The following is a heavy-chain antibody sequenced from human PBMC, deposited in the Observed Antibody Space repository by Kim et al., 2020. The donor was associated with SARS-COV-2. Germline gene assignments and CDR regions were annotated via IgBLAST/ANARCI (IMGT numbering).Heavy chain of an antibody. CDR1: GFIFADYA. J-gene: IGHJ4*02. Sequence: GGSLRLSCTASGFIFADYALSWVRQAPGKGLEWVGFIRTKGLGETTEYAASVMGRFTILRDDSTGIAYLQMNSLKTEDTAVYYCTKEGWGSPLLGYFDYWGQGTLVTVSS. CDR2: IRTKGLGETT. V-gene: IGHV3-49*04. CDR3: TKEGWGSPLLGYFDY. D-gene: IGHD3-16*01.